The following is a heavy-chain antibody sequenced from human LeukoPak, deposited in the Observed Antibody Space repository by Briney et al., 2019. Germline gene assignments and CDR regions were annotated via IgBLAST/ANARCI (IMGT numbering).Heavy chain of an antibody. CDR2: IYYSGST. CDR1: GGSISSYY. D-gene: IGHD3-10*01. J-gene: IGHJ3*02. V-gene: IGHV4-59*08. CDR3: VQRITMVRGVIHDAFDI. Sequence: PSETLSLTCTVSGGSISSYYWSWIRQPPGKGLEWIGYIYYSGSTNYNPSLKSRVTISVDTSKNQFSLKLSSVTAADTAVYYCVQRITMVRGVIHDAFDIWGQGTMVTVSS.